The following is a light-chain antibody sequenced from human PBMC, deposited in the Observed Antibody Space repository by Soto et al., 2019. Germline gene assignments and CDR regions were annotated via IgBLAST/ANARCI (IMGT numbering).Light chain of an antibody. J-gene: IGLJ1*01. CDR3: SAFAGSEGYV. V-gene: IGLV2-8*01. Sequence: QSALAQPPSASGSPGQSVAISCNGTTSDVGGYNFVSWYQQHPGKAPKLIIYEATKRPSGVPDRFSGAWSGNTASLIVSGLQAEDEADYYCSAFAGSEGYVFGSGTKLTVL. CDR2: EAT. CDR1: TSDVGGYNF.